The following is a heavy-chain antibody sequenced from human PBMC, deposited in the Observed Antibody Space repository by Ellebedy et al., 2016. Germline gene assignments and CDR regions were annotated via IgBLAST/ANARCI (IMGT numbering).Heavy chain of an antibody. CDR3: ATGLDRAKTGY. CDR2: VSSYEGT. Sequence: SETLSLTXTVYGGSFSATSWGWIRQPPGKGLEWIGEVSSYEGTNYNPSLKSRVTMYVDTSKSQFSLKLTSVTAADTAVYFCATGLDRAKTGYWGQGTLVTVPS. CDR1: GGSFSATS. V-gene: IGHV4-34*01. J-gene: IGHJ4*02. D-gene: IGHD3-22*01.